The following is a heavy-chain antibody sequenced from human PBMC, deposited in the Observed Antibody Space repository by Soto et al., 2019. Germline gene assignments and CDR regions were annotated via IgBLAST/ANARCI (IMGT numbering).Heavy chain of an antibody. CDR1: GGSVSSGSYY. CDR2: IYYSGST. V-gene: IGHV4-61*01. Sequence: SETLSLTCTVSGGSVSSGSYYWSWIRQPPGKGLEWIGYIYYSGSTNYNPSLKSRVTISVDTSKNQFSLKLSSVTAADTAVYYCARGGRRDGYNCPFAIWGQGTMVTVSS. CDR3: ARGGRRDGYNCPFAI. D-gene: IGHD5-12*01. J-gene: IGHJ3*02.